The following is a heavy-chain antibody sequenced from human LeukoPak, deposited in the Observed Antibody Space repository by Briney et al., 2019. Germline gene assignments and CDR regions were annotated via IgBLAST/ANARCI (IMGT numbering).Heavy chain of an antibody. V-gene: IGHV4-28*01. CDR2: IYYSGST. Sequence: PSETLSLTCAVSGYSISSTNWWGWLRPPPGKGLEWIGYIYYSGSTYYSPSLKSRVTMSVDTSKNQFSLKLSSVTAVDTAVYYCAKYSGSYYVNYWGQGTLVTVSS. J-gene: IGHJ4*02. CDR1: GYSISSTNW. D-gene: IGHD1-26*01. CDR3: AKYSGSYYVNY.